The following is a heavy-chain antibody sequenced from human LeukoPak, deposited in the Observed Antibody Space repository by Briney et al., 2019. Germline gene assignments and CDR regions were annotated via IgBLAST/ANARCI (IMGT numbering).Heavy chain of an antibody. CDR3: ARHYTAMVKRSHYYYGMDV. CDR1: GYSFTSYW. V-gene: IGHV5-51*01. D-gene: IGHD5-18*01. Sequence: GESLKISCKGSGYSFTSYWIGWVRQMPGKGLEWMGIIYPGDSDTRYSPSFQGQVTISADKSISTAYLQWSSLKASDTAMYYCARHYTAMVKRSHYYYGMDVWGQGTTVTVSS. CDR2: IYPGDSDT. J-gene: IGHJ6*02.